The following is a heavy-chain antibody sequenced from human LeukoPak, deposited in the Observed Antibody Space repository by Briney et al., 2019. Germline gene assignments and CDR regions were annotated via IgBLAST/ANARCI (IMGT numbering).Heavy chain of an antibody. D-gene: IGHD3-16*01. J-gene: IGHJ4*02. CDR2: INPNSGGT. V-gene: IGHV1-2*02. CDR3: ARKHRGGGGFDY. CDR1: GYTFTSYG. Sequence: ASVKVSCKASGYTFTSYGISWARQAPGQGLEWMGWINPNSGGTNYAQKFQGRVTMTRDTSSSTAYMELSRLRSDDTALYYCARKHRGGGGFDYWGQGTLVIVSS.